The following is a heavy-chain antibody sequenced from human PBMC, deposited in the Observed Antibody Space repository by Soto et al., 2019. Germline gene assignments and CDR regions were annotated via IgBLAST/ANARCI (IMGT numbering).Heavy chain of an antibody. CDR2: ISAYNGNT. CDR3: ARGVLMVYAIKWFDP. V-gene: IGHV1-18*01. CDR1: GYTFTSYG. Sequence: ASVKVSCKASGYTFTSYGISWVLQAPGQGLEWMGWISAYNGNTNYAQKLQGRVTMTTDTSTSTAYMELRSLRSDDTAVYYCARGVLMVYAIKWFDPWGQGTLVTVSS. D-gene: IGHD2-8*01. J-gene: IGHJ5*02.